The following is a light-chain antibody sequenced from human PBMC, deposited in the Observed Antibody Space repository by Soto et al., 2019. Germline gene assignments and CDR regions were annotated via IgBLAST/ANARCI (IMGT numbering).Light chain of an antibody. Sequence: DIQMTQFPSTLSASVGDRVTITCRASQSISRWLVWYQHKPGTAPRLLINDASSLESGVPSRFSGSGSGTEFTLTISNLQPDDFATYYCQQFNSYPVTFGQGTRLEIK. CDR1: QSISRW. CDR2: DAS. V-gene: IGKV1-5*01. CDR3: QQFNSYPVT. J-gene: IGKJ5*01.